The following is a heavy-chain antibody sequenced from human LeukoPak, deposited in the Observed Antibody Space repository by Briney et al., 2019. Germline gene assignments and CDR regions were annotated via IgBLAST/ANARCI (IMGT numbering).Heavy chain of an antibody. CDR3: ARIMLSSSWFGEYFQH. Sequence: SETLSLTCTVSGDSISSSIYYWGWIRQPPGKGLEWIGSINYSGTTYYNPSLKSRVTISVDASKNQFSLNLTSVTAADTAVYYCARIMLSSSWFGEYFQHWGQGALVTVSS. CDR2: INYSGTT. J-gene: IGHJ1*01. V-gene: IGHV4-39*01. D-gene: IGHD6-13*01. CDR1: GDSISSSIYY.